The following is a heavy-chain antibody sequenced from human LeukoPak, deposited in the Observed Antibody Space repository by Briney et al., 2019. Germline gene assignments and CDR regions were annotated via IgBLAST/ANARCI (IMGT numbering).Heavy chain of an antibody. CDR3: ARTSAAGIWYFDL. Sequence: PGRSLRLSCAASGFTFSSYAMHWVRQAPGKGLEWVAVISYDGSNKYYADSVKGRFTISRDNSKNTLYLQMNSLRAEDTAVYYCARTSAAGIWYFDLWGRGTLATVSS. J-gene: IGHJ2*01. D-gene: IGHD6-13*01. CDR2: ISYDGSNK. V-gene: IGHV3-30*04. CDR1: GFTFSSYA.